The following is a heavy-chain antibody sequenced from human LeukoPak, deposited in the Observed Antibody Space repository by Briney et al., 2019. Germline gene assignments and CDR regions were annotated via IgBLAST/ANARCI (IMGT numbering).Heavy chain of an antibody. D-gene: IGHD3-22*01. V-gene: IGHV4-59*01. CDR1: GDSIRSYY. CDR2: IHNNGDI. J-gene: IGHJ4*02. Sequence: PSETLSLACIVSGDSIRSYYWNWIRQAPGKALEWIGHIHNNGDIAYNFSLKSRVTISMDTSKNQFSLKLSSVTAADTAVYYCGRWGYFDSGNYFVVDYWGQGTVVTVSS. CDR3: GRWGYFDSGNYFVVDY.